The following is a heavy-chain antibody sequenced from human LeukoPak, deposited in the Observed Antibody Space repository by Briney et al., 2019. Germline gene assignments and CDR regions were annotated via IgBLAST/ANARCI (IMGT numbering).Heavy chain of an antibody. Sequence: SETLSLTCTVSGGSITGGDYPWSWIRQCPGKGLEWIGYIYHSGSTYYNPSLKSRVTISVDTSKNQFSLKLSSVTAADTAVYYCARSMGSSTSCYRGCYYYFDYWGQGTLVTVSS. V-gene: IGHV4-31*03. D-gene: IGHD2-2*02. J-gene: IGHJ4*02. CDR2: IYHSGST. CDR3: ARSMGSSTSCYRGCYYYFDY. CDR1: GGSITGGDYP.